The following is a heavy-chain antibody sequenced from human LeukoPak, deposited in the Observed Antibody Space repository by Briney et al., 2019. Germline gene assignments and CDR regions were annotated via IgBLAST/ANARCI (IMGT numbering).Heavy chain of an antibody. Sequence: GGSLRLSCGASGFTFNNYGMHWLRQAPGKGPEWVAFIRYDENNKYYADSVKGRFTISRDNSKNTLYLQMNSLRVEDAAVYYCAKAYCGSTVCYGGGKIDYWGQGTLVTVSS. CDR2: IRYDENNK. CDR3: AKAYCGSTVCYGGGKIDY. J-gene: IGHJ4*02. D-gene: IGHD2-2*01. V-gene: IGHV3-30*02. CDR1: GFTFNNYG.